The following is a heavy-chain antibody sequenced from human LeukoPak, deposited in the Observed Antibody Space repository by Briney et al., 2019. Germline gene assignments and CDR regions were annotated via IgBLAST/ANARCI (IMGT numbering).Heavy chain of an antibody. CDR3: ARGPQRWLQRLDY. J-gene: IGHJ4*02. D-gene: IGHD5-24*01. CDR2: IRSGGGGT. CDR1: GFTFSNYA. Sequence: GGSLRLSCAASGFTFSNYAMIWVRQAPGRGLEWVSAIRSGGGGTLYADSVKGRFTISRDNSKNTLFLQMNNMRAEDTAVYYCARGPQRWLQRLDYWGQGTLVTVSS. V-gene: IGHV3-23*01.